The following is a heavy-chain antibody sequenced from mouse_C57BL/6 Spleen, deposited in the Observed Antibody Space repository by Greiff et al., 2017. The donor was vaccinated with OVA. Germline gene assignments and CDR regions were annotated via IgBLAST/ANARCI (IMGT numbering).Heavy chain of an antibody. V-gene: IGHV8-12*01. Sequence: LKVSGPGILQFSQTLSLTCSLSGSSLSTSGMGVSWIRQPSGKGLEWLAHLYWDDDKRYNPSLTSRLTISKDTSINQLFLKITSVDTADTATYYGARRAYGSSYDWYFDVWGTGTTVTVSS. CDR3: ARRAYGSSYDWYFDV. CDR1: GSSLSTSGMG. CDR2: LYWDDDK. D-gene: IGHD1-1*01. J-gene: IGHJ1*03.